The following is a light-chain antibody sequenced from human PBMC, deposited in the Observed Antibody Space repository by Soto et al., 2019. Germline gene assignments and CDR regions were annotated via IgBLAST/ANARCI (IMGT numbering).Light chain of an antibody. CDR2: EVT. CDR3: GSSTHTDTLVI. V-gene: IGLV2-14*01. CDR1: TSDVGRYKF. J-gene: IGLJ2*01. Sequence: QSALTQPASVSGSPGQSITISCTGTTSDVGRYKFVSWYQHHPGKAPKLLIFEVTNRPSGVSSRFSGSKSGNTASLTISGIPTPEAANSHCGSSTHTDTLVIFGGGTKVT.